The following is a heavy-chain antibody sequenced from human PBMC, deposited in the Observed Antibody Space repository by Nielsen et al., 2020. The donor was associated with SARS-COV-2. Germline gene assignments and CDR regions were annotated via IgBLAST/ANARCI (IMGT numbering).Heavy chain of an antibody. J-gene: IGHJ6*02. Sequence: GGSLRLSCVVSGFTISTYGMSWVRQAPGKGLEWVSAISSSTYYADSVKGRFTISRDNSKNTLYLQMNSLRAEDAAIYYCARGAIVVVPDMDAWGPGTTVTVSS. CDR3: ARGAIVVVPDMDA. V-gene: IGHV3-23*01. D-gene: IGHD2-2*01. CDR1: GFTISTYG. CDR2: ISSST.